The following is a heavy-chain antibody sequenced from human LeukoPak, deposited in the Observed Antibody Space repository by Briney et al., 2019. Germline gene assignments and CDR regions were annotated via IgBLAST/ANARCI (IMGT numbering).Heavy chain of an antibody. D-gene: IGHD2-8*01. CDR3: ARGRGVLMVYAIQDLYWFDP. CDR1: GGSISSYY. CDR2: INHSGST. J-gene: IGHJ5*02. V-gene: IGHV4-34*01. Sequence: SETLSLTCTVSGGSISSYYWSWIRQPPGKGLEWIGEINHSGSTNYNLSLKSRVTISVDTSKNQFSLKLSSVTAADTAVYYCARGRGVLMVYAIQDLYWFDPWGQGTLVTVSS.